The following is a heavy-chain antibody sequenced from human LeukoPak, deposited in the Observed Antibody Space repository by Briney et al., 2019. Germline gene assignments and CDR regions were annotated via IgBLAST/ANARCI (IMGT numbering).Heavy chain of an antibody. J-gene: IGHJ4*02. Sequence: PSETLSLTCTVSGGSISTYYYSWIRQPAGKGLEWIGRIYSSGSTNYNPSLKSRVTMSVETSKNQFSLILSSVTVSDTAVYYCARRNSGGWYFDYWGQGTLVTVSS. CDR3: ARRNSGGWYFDY. D-gene: IGHD6-19*01. CDR1: GGSISTYY. CDR2: IYSSGST. V-gene: IGHV4-4*07.